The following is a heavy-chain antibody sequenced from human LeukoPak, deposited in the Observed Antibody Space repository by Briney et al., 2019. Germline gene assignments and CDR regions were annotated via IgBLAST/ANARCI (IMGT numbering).Heavy chain of an antibody. CDR3: ARDSGLIMGALNLDY. CDR1: GFTFRTYG. Sequence: PGRSLRLSCAASGFTFRTYGMNWVRQDPGKGLEWVSYISSGSSTIFYADSVKGRFTISRDNAKNSLYLQMNSLRDEDTAVYYCARDSGLIMGALNLDYWGQGTLLTVSS. J-gene: IGHJ4*02. V-gene: IGHV3-48*02. CDR2: ISSGSSTI. D-gene: IGHD1-26*01.